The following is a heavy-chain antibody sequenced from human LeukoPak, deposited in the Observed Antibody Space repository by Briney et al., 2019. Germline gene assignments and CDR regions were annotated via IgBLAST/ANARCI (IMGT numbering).Heavy chain of an antibody. Sequence: GGSLRLSCAASGFTFSSSALSWVRQAPGKGLEWVSAISGSGGSTYYADSVKGRFTISRDNSKNTLYLQMNSLRAEDTAVYYCATAPGPYSGSYWGYFDYWGQGTLVTVSS. CDR3: ATAPGPYSGSYWGYFDY. J-gene: IGHJ4*02. D-gene: IGHD1-26*01. CDR2: ISGSGGST. CDR1: GFTFSSSA. V-gene: IGHV3-23*01.